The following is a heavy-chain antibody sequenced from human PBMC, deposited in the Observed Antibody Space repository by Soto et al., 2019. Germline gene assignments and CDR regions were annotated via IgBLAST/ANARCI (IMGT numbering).Heavy chain of an antibody. V-gene: IGHV3-23*01. CDR1: GFTFSSYA. Sequence: GGSLRLSCAASGFTFSSYAMSWVRQAPGKGLEWVSAISGSGGSTYYADPVKGRFTISRDNSKNTLYLQMNSLRAEDTAVYYCAKLPAYDFWSGYYPNYYYYMDVWGKGTTVTVSS. J-gene: IGHJ6*03. CDR2: ISGSGGST. D-gene: IGHD3-3*01. CDR3: AKLPAYDFWSGYYPNYYYYMDV.